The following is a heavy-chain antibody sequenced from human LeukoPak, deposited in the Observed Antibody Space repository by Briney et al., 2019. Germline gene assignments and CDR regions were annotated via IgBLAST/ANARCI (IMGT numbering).Heavy chain of an antibody. V-gene: IGHV1-8*01. CDR2: MNPNSGNT. CDR1: GYTFTSYD. D-gene: IGHD4-23*01. J-gene: IGHJ4*02. CDR3: ARVEDYGGHDFDY. Sequence: ASVKVSCKASGYTFTSYDINWVRQATGQGLEWMGWMNPNSGNTDYAQKLQGRVTMTTDTSTSTAYMELRSLRSDDTAVYYCARVEDYGGHDFDYWGQGTLVTVSS.